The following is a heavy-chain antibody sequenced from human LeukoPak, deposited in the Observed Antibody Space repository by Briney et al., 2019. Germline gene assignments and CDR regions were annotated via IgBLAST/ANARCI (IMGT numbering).Heavy chain of an antibody. CDR2: IYYSGST. D-gene: IGHD5-24*01. CDR1: GGSISSSSYY. J-gene: IGHJ4*02. CDR3: ARSNDRDGYNFGY. V-gene: IGHV4-39*01. Sequence: SETLSLTCTVSGGSISSSSYYWGWIRQPPGKGLEWIGSIYYSGSTYYNPSLKSRVTISVDTSKKQISLKLSSVTAADTAVYYCARSNDRDGYNFGYGCQGTLVTVSS.